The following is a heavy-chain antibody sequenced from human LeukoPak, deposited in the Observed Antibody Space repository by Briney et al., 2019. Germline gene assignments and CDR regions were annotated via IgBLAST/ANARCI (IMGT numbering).Heavy chain of an antibody. Sequence: ASVKVSCKASGGTFSSYAISWVRQATGQGLEWMGWMNPNSGNTGYAQKFQGRVTMTRNTSISTAYMELSSLRSEDTAVYYCARSDSLGYCSGGSCYRVWGQGTLVTVSS. D-gene: IGHD2-15*01. CDR2: MNPNSGNT. CDR3: ARSDSLGYCSGGSCYRV. J-gene: IGHJ4*02. CDR1: GGTFSSYA. V-gene: IGHV1-8*02.